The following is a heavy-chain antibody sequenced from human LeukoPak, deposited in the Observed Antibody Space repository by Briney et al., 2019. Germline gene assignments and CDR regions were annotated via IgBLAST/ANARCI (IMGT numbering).Heavy chain of an antibody. D-gene: IGHD2-15*01. CDR3: ASPEGGVDY. Sequence: PGGSLRLSCAASGFTFSTSPMHWVRQAPGKGLEWVAVIWYDGSNKYYADSVKGRFTISRDNSKNTLYLQMNSLRAEDTAVYYCASPEGGVDYWGQGTLVTVSS. V-gene: IGHV3-33*08. CDR2: IWYDGSNK. CDR1: GFTFSTSP. J-gene: IGHJ4*02.